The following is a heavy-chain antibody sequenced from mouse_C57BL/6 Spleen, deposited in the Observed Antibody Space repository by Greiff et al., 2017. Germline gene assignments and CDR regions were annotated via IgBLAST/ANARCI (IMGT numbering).Heavy chain of an antibody. CDR3: AREEGRGVNWYFDV. V-gene: IGHV1-52*01. CDR2: IDPSDSET. J-gene: IGHJ1*03. D-gene: IGHD2-13*01. Sequence: VQLQQPGAELVRPGSSVKLSCKASGYTFTSYWMHWVKQRPIQGLEGIGNIDPSDSETHYNQKFKDKATLTVDKSSSTAYMQRSSLTSEDSAVYYCAREEGRGVNWYFDVWGTGTTVTVSS. CDR1: GYTFTSYW.